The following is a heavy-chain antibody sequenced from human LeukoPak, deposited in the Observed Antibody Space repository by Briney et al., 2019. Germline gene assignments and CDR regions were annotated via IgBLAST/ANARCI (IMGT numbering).Heavy chain of an antibody. Sequence: APVKVSCKASGYTFTGYYMHWVRQAPGQGLEWMGWINPNSGGTNYAQKFQGWVTMTRDTSISTAYMELSRLRSDDTAVYYCARGSSSSYYYYGMDVWGQGTTVTVSS. D-gene: IGHD6-6*01. CDR2: INPNSGGT. J-gene: IGHJ6*02. V-gene: IGHV1-2*04. CDR3: ARGSSSSYYYYGMDV. CDR1: GYTFTGYY.